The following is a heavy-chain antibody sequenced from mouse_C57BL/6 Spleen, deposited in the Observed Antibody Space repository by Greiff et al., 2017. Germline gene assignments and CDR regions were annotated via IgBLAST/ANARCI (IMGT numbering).Heavy chain of an antibody. CDR3: ARDDYPRNYAMDY. CDR1: GYTFTSYW. V-gene: IGHV1-7*01. J-gene: IGHJ4*01. CDR2: INPSSGYT. Sequence: VHLVESGAELAKPGASVKLSCKASGYTFTSYWMHWVKQRPGQGLEWIGYINPSSGYTKYNQKFKDKATLTADKSSSTAYMQLSSLTYEDSAVYYCARDDYPRNYAMDYWGQGTSVTVSS. D-gene: IGHD2-4*01.